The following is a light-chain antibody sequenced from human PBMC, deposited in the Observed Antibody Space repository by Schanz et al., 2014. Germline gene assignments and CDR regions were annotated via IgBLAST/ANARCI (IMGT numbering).Light chain of an antibody. CDR1: HSVANDY. Sequence: EIVMTQSPVTLSVSPGERATLSCRASHSVANDYLAWYQQKPGQAPRLLIFDASNRATGIPARFSGSGSGTGFTLTISSLEPEDVAVYYCQQRSIWPRTFGQGTKVEIK. J-gene: IGKJ1*01. CDR2: DAS. V-gene: IGKV3-11*01. CDR3: QQRSIWPRT.